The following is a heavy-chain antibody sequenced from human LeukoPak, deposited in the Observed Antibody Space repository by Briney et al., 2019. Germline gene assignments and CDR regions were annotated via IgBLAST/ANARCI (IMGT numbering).Heavy chain of an antibody. CDR3: AKAGRIQLWSYFDY. D-gene: IGHD5-18*01. Sequence: GGSLRLSCAASGFTFSDHAMSWVRQAPAKGLEWVSSINGNGGGSYYIDSVKGRFTISRDNSKNALYLQMNSLRAEDTAVYYCAKAGRIQLWSYFDYWGQGTLVTVSS. V-gene: IGHV3-23*01. J-gene: IGHJ4*02. CDR2: INGNGGGS. CDR1: GFTFSDHA.